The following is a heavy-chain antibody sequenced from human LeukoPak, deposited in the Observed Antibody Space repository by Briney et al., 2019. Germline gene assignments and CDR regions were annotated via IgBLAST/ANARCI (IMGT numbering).Heavy chain of an antibody. CDR1: GFTVSSNY. CDR3: ARAHYSSFDY. V-gene: IGHV3-7*01. CDR2: IKQDGSEK. D-gene: IGHD3-22*01. J-gene: IGHJ4*02. Sequence: GGSLRLSCAASGFTVSSNYMSWVRQAPGKGLEWVANIKQDGSEKYYVDSVKGRFTISRDNAKNSLYLQSLYLQMNSLRAEDTAVYYCARAHYSSFDYWGQGTLVTVSS.